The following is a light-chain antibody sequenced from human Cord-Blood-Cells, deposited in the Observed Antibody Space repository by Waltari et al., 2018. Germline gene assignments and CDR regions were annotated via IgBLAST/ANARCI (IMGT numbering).Light chain of an antibody. CDR1: QSISSY. V-gene: IGKV1-39*01. Sequence: DIQMTQSPSSLSASVGDRVTITCRASQSISSYLNWYQQKPGKAPKLLINAASSLQSGVPSRLSGSGSGTDFTLTISSLQPEDFATYYCQQSYSTPFTFGPGTKVDIK. CDR3: QQSYSTPFT. J-gene: IGKJ3*01. CDR2: AAS.